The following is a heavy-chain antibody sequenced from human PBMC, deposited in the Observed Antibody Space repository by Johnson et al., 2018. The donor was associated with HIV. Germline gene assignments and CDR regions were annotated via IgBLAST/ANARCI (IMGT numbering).Heavy chain of an antibody. D-gene: IGHD5-24*01. CDR2: ISRSSSTI. CDR1: GFTFSSYS. Sequence: MQLVVSGGGLVQPGGSMILSCAASGFTFSSYSMNWVRQAPGKGLAWVSYISRSSSTIYYADSVKGRFTISRDNAKNSLYLQMNSRRAEDTAVYYCAKWTRDGYNYVHAFDIWGQGTMVTVSS. V-gene: IGHV3-48*04. CDR3: AKWTRDGYNYVHAFDI. J-gene: IGHJ3*02.